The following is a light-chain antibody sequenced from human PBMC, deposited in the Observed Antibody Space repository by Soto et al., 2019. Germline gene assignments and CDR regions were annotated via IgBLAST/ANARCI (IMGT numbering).Light chain of an antibody. Sequence: DVAMTQSPLSLPVTPGEAATISCRSSQSLMHSRGYVVVDWYVQKPGQSPQLLIFLASNRAFGVPDRFSGSVSGTEFTLRISRVEAEDVGLYFCMQALKTPYTFGQGTKLEMK. CDR2: LAS. J-gene: IGKJ2*01. CDR3: MQALKTPYT. CDR1: QSLMHSRGYVV. V-gene: IGKV2-28*01.